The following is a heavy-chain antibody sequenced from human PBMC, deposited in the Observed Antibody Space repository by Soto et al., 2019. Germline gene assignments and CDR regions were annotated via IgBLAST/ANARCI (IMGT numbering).Heavy chain of an antibody. CDR3: ARNSSSMAFDT. Sequence: GGSMGLSCAACGFSLCSSSMTWVRQAPGKGLEWVSSISSSSSYIYYADSVKGRFTISRDNAKNSLYLQMNSLRAEDTAVYYCARNSSSMAFDTWGQGTLVTVSS. D-gene: IGHD6-6*01. CDR1: GFSLCSSS. J-gene: IGHJ5*02. CDR2: ISSSSSYI. V-gene: IGHV3-21*01.